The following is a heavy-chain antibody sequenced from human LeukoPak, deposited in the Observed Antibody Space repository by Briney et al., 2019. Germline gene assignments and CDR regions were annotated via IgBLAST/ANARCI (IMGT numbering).Heavy chain of an antibody. V-gene: IGHV1-69*04. CDR2: IIPILGIA. D-gene: IGHD3-10*01. CDR1: GGTFSSYA. Sequence: VASVKVSCKASGGTFSSYAISWVRQAPGQGLEWMGRIIPILGIANYAQKFQGRVTITADKSTSTAYMELSSLRSEDTAVYYCARIYYYGSGSYGMDVWGQGTTVTVSS. CDR3: ARIYYYGSGSYGMDV. J-gene: IGHJ6*02.